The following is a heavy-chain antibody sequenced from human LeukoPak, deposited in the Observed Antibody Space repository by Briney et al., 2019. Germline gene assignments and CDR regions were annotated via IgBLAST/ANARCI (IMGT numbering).Heavy chain of an antibody. CDR1: RFTFSSYW. D-gene: IGHD4-17*01. V-gene: IGHV3-7*01. J-gene: IGHJ4*02. CDR3: ARDHDYGDYGVGY. Sequence: PGGSLRLSCAASRFTFSSYWMSWVRQAPGKGLEWVANIKQDGNEKYYVDSVKGRLTISRDNAKNSLYLQMNSLRAEDTAVYYCARDHDYGDYGVGYWGQGTLVTVSS. CDR2: IKQDGNEK.